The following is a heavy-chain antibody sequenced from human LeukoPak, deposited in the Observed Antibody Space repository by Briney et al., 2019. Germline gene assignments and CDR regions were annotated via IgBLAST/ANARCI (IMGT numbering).Heavy chain of an antibody. V-gene: IGHV5-51*01. CDR3: ARLPYYYDSSGYYFDY. CDR1: GYSFTSYG. CDR2: IYPGDSDT. Sequence: GESLKISCKGSGYSFTSYGIGWLRQMPGKGLEGMGIIYPGDSDTRYSPSFQGQVTISADKSISTAYLQWSSLKEPDTAMYYCARLPYYYDSSGYYFDYWGQGTLVTVSS. J-gene: IGHJ4*02. D-gene: IGHD3-22*01.